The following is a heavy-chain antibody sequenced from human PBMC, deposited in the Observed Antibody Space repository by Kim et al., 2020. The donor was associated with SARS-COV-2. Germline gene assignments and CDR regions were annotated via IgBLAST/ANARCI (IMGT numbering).Heavy chain of an antibody. Sequence: GGSLRLSCAASGFTFSIPAMTWVRQAPGKGLEWVSGITGNGDITYYADSVKGRFTISRDNSKNILYLQMNSLRADDTAVYYCAKDRRLYDFLSGHGLDVWGQGTTVTVSS. J-gene: IGHJ6*02. D-gene: IGHD3-3*01. CDR3: AKDRRLYDFLSGHGLDV. V-gene: IGHV3-23*01. CDR1: GFTFSIPA. CDR2: ITGNGDIT.